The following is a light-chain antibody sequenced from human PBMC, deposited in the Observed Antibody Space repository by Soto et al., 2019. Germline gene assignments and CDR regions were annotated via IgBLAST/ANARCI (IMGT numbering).Light chain of an antibody. J-gene: IGLJ1*01. CDR3: SSYAGNTNSV. Sequence: QSVLTQPPSASGSPGQAVTISCTGTSSDVGGYNYVSWYQQHPGKVPKLMIYEVTKRPSGVPDRFSGSKAAKTASLTVSGLQAEDEADYYCSSYAGNTNSVFGTATTVTVL. V-gene: IGLV2-8*01. CDR1: SSDVGGYNY. CDR2: EVT.